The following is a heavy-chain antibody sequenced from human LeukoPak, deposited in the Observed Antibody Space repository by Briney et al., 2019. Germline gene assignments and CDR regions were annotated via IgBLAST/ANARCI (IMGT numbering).Heavy chain of an antibody. CDR2: IYYSGST. D-gene: IGHD2-21*02. V-gene: IGHV4-59*12. CDR1: GGSISSYY. Sequence: PSETLSLTCTVSGGSISSYYWSWIRQPPGKGLEWIGYIYYSGSTNYNPSLKSRVTISVDASKNQFSLKLSSVTPADTALYEGARYGVVTYAFDSWGQRTMVSVSS. J-gene: IGHJ3*02. CDR3: ARYGVVTYAFDS.